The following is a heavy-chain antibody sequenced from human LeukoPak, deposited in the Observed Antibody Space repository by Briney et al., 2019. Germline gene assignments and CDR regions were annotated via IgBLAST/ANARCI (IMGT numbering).Heavy chain of an antibody. V-gene: IGHV3-30*02. D-gene: IGHD2-15*01. CDR1: GFTFSSYG. J-gene: IGHJ4*02. Sequence: AGGSLRLSCAASGFTFSSYGMHWVRQAPGKGLEWVAFIRYDGSNKYYADSVKGRFTISRDNSKNTLYLQMNSLRAEDTAVYYCARRAGSYSHSYDYWGQGTLVTVSS. CDR3: ARRAGSYSHSYDY. CDR2: IRYDGSNK.